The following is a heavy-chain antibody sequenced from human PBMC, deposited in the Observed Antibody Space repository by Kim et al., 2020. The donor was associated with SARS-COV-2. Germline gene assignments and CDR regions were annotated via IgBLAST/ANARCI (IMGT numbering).Heavy chain of an antibody. CDR2: IIPILGIA. CDR3: ARTSPTMVRGVVIDY. Sequence: SVKVSCKASGGTFSSYAISWVRQAPGQGLEWMGRIIPILGIANYAQKFQGRVTITADKSTSTAYMELSSLRSEDTAVYYCARTSPTMVRGVVIDYWGQGTLVTVSS. V-gene: IGHV1-69*04. CDR1: GGTFSSYA. J-gene: IGHJ4*02. D-gene: IGHD3-10*01.